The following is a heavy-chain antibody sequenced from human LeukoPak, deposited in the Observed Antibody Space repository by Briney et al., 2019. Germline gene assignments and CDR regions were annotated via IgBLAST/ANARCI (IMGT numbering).Heavy chain of an antibody. CDR1: GYTFTSYY. CDR3: ARRGPSKSSSSDY. J-gene: IGHJ4*02. D-gene: IGHD6-13*01. CDR2: INPSDGST. V-gene: IGHV1-46*01. Sequence: ASVKVSCKASGYTFTSYYMHWVRQAPGQGLEWMGIINPSDGSTRYAQIFQGRVTMTRDTSTSTVYMELSSLRSEDTAVYYCARRGPSKSSSSDYWGQGTLVTVSS.